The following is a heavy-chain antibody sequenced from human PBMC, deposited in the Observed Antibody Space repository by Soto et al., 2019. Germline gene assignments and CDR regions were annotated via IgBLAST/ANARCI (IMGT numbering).Heavy chain of an antibody. J-gene: IGHJ4*02. D-gene: IGHD3-3*01. CDR2: IYSGGST. CDR3: ARFSHYFWRGYYSAY. V-gene: IGHV3-66*01. Sequence: EVQLVESGGGLVQPGGSLRLSCAASGFTVSSNYMSWVRQAPGKGLEWVSVIYSGGSTYYADSVKSRFTISRDNSKNTLYLQMNSLRAEDTAVYYCARFSHYFWRGYYSAYWGQGTLVTVCS. CDR1: GFTVSSNY.